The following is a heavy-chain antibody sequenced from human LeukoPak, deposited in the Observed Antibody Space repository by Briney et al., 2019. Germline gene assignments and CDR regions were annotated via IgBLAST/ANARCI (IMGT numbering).Heavy chain of an antibody. Sequence: SETLSLTCTVSGGSISSHYWSWIRQPPGKGLEWIGYIYYRGSTNYNPSLKSRVTISVDTSKNQFSLKLSSVTAADTAVYYCARGGDYYDSSGYYGTTNWFDPWGQGTLVTVSS. D-gene: IGHD3-22*01. CDR3: ARGGDYYDSSGYYGTTNWFDP. V-gene: IGHV4-59*11. J-gene: IGHJ5*02. CDR2: IYYRGST. CDR1: GGSISSHY.